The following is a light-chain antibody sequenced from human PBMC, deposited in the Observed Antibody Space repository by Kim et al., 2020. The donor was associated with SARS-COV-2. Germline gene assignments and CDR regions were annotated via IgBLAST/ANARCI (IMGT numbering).Light chain of an antibody. CDR1: VLAKKY. Sequence: VSPRQTARITCSGDVLAKKYARWFQQKPGQAPVLVIYKDSERPSGIPERFSGSSSGTTVTLTISGAQVEDEADYYCYSAADNNLGVFGGGTQLTVL. J-gene: IGLJ3*02. V-gene: IGLV3-27*01. CDR2: KDS. CDR3: YSAADNNLGV.